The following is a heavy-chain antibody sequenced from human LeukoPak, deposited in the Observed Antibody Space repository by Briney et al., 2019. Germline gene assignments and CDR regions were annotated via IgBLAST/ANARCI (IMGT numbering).Heavy chain of an antibody. V-gene: IGHV4-31*03. Sequence: SETLSLTCTVSGGSISSGGYYWSWIRQHPGKGLEWIGYIYYSGSTYYNPSLKSRVTISVDTSKNQFSLKLSSVTAADTAVYHCARGVVVAARIDYWGQGTLVTVSS. D-gene: IGHD2-15*01. J-gene: IGHJ4*02. CDR3: ARGVVVAARIDY. CDR2: IYYSGST. CDR1: GGSISSGGYY.